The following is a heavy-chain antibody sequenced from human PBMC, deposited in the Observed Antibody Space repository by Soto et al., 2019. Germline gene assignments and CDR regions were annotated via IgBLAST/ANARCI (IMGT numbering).Heavy chain of an antibody. D-gene: IGHD3-22*01. CDR3: ARGSGYYYWDDY. CDR1: GFSFINNA. Sequence: SVKVSCKASGFSFINNAIHWVRQAPGQRLEWMGGIIPIFGTASYAQKFQGRVTITADESTSTAYMELSSLRSEDTAVYYCARGSGYYYWDDYWGQGTLVTVSS. J-gene: IGHJ4*02. V-gene: IGHV1-69*13. CDR2: IIPIFGTA.